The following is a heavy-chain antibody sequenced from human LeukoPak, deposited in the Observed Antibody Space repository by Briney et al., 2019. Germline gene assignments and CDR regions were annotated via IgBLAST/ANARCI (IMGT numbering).Heavy chain of an antibody. J-gene: IGHJ4*02. CDR1: GFTFSNAW. V-gene: IGHV3-7*01. D-gene: IGHD6-13*01. CDR2: IKQDGSEK. Sequence: GGSLRLSCAASGFTFSNAWMSWVRQAPGKGLEWVANIKQDGSEKNYVDSVKGRFTISRDNAKNSLYLQMNSLRAEDTAVYYCARDISAAGLLDHWGQGTLVTVSS. CDR3: ARDISAAGLLDH.